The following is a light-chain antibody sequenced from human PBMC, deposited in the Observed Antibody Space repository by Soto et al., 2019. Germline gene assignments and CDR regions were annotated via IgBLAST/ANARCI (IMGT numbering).Light chain of an antibody. J-gene: IGKJ1*01. CDR2: AAS. V-gene: IGKV3-11*01. Sequence: EIVLTQSPATRSFSPGERATLSCRASQSVSNYLAWYQQKPGQAPRILIYAASNRATGIPARFSGSGSGTDFTLTIRSLEPEDVASYYCQKYDSAPTXGPGTKVDIK. CDR3: QKYDSAPT. CDR1: QSVSNY.